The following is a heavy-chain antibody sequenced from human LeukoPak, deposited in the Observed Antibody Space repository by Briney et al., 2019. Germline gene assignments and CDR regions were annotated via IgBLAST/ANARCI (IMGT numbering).Heavy chain of an antibody. CDR3: ARRPSYYDSSGYFDY. CDR1: GYTFTGYY. CDR2: INPNSGGT. V-gene: IGHV1-2*02. J-gene: IGHJ4*02. Sequence: ASVKVSCKASGYTFTGYYTHWVRQAPGQGLEWMGWINPNSGGTNYAQKFQGRVTMTRDTSISTAYMELSRLRSDDTAVYYCARRPSYYDSSGYFDYWGQGTLVTVSS. D-gene: IGHD3-22*01.